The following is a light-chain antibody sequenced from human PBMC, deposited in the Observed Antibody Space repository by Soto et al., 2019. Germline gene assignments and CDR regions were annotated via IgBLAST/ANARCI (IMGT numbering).Light chain of an antibody. V-gene: IGKV2-30*01. Sequence: DVVMTQSPVSLAVTPGQQASFSCRSSQSLVYSDGRTYLNWFHQRPGQSPRRIVHKVFSLDSGVPGRFSGGGSGSDFTLTISSVEAEDVGVYYCMQGTDWPWTFGQGTRLEIK. CDR2: KVF. CDR1: QSLVYSDGRTY. CDR3: MQGTDWPWT. J-gene: IGKJ2*02.